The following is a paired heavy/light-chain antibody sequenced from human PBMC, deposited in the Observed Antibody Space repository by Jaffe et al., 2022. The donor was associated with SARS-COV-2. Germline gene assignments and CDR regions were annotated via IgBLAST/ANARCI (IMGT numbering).Heavy chain of an antibody. D-gene: IGHD1-26*01. CDR1: GASISSSSYY. Sequence: QLQLQESGPGLVKPSETLSLTCTVSGASISSSSYYWGWIRQPPGKGLAWIGSVYYSGSTYYNPSLQSRVTVSLDTSKNQFSLKLSSVTAADTAVYYCARANSGSYWGYYYMDVWGKGTTVTVSS. J-gene: IGHJ6*03. CDR3: ARANSGSYWGYYYMDV. V-gene: IGHV4-39*01. CDR2: VYYSGST.
Light chain of an antibody. Sequence: DIQMTQSPSTLSASVGDRVTITCRASQSISSWLAWYQQKSGKAPKLLIYKASSLESGVPSRFSGSGSGTEFTLTISSLQPDDSATYYCQQYNSYTWTFGQGTKVEIK. V-gene: IGKV1-5*03. CDR3: QQYNSYTWT. CDR1: QSISSW. J-gene: IGKJ1*01. CDR2: KAS.